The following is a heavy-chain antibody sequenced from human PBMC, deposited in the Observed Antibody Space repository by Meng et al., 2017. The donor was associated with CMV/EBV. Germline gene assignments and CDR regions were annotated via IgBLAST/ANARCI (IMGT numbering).Heavy chain of an antibody. Sequence: VLAGRGVVPPVRSRVHSCPASVFTFSSYAMHGVRQAPGKGLEWVAVISYDGSNKYYADAVKGRFTISRDNSKNTLYLQMHSLRAEDTAVYYCAREDACYWGQGTLVTVSS. CDR3: AREDACY. CDR2: ISYDGSNK. CDR1: VFTFSSYA. J-gene: IGHJ4*02. V-gene: IGHV3-30-3*01.